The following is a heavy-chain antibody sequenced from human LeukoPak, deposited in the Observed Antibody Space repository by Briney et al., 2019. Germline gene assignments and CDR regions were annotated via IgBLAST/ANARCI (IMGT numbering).Heavy chain of an antibody. D-gene: IGHD4-17*01. J-gene: IGHJ5*02. CDR1: GGSISSYY. Sequence: PSETLSLTCTVSGGSISSYYWSWIRQPPGKGLEWIGEINHSGSTNYNPSLKSRVTISVDTSKNQFSLKLSSVTAADTAVYYCARGLTVTPFDPWGQGTLVTVSS. CDR3: ARGLTVTPFDP. CDR2: INHSGST. V-gene: IGHV4-34*01.